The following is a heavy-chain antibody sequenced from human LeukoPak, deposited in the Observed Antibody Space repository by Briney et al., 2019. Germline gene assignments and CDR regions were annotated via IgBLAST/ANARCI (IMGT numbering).Heavy chain of an antibody. D-gene: IGHD5-12*01. CDR2: ISSSSSYI. Sequence: GGSLRLSCAASGFTFSSYSMNWVRQAPGKGLEWVSSISSSSSYIYYADSVKGRFTISRDNAKNSLYLQMNSLRAGDTAVYYCARGLYSGYDSYYYYYMDVWGKGTTVTVSS. CDR1: GFTFSSYS. J-gene: IGHJ6*03. CDR3: ARGLYSGYDSYYYYYMDV. V-gene: IGHV3-21*01.